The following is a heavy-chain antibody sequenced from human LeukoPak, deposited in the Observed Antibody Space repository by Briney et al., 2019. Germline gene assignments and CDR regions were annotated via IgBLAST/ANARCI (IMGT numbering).Heavy chain of an antibody. Sequence: ASVKVSCKASGYTFTSYGISWVRQAPGQGLEWMGWISAYNGNTNYARKLQGRVTMTTDTSTSTAYMELRSLRSDGTAVYYCARSPDYDSSGYYLNWFDPWGQGTLVTVSS. D-gene: IGHD3-22*01. V-gene: IGHV1-18*01. CDR1: GYTFTSYG. CDR2: ISAYNGNT. CDR3: ARSPDYDSSGYYLNWFDP. J-gene: IGHJ5*02.